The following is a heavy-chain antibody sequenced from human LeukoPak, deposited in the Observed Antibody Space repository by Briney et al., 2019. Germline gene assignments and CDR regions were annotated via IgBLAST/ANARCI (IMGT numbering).Heavy chain of an antibody. CDR2: ISPGDSDT. J-gene: IGHJ4*02. D-gene: IGHD4-11*01. V-gene: IGHV5-51*01. Sequence: GESLKISCKASGYSFTTYWIAWVRQMPGKGLEWMGIISPGDSDTRYSPSFRGQVSISADKSLSTAYLQWSSLKASDTAMYYCARRSHYASDYWGQGSLVTVSS. CDR3: ARRSHYASDY. CDR1: GYSFTTYW.